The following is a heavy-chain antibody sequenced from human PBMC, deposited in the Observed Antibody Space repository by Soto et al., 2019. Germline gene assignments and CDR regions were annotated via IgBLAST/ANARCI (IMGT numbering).Heavy chain of an antibody. CDR3: ARDSVGSGYD. J-gene: IGHJ4*02. Sequence: QVQLQESGPGLVKPSETLSLTCAVSGGSISGYYWSWIRQPPRKRLEWIGYIYYTGYTNYNPSLTRRVTISVDRSKNQFSLELRSVTASDTAVYYCARDSVGSGYDWGQGTLVTVSS. V-gene: IGHV4-59*01. CDR1: GGSISGYY. CDR2: IYYTGYT. D-gene: IGHD5-12*01.